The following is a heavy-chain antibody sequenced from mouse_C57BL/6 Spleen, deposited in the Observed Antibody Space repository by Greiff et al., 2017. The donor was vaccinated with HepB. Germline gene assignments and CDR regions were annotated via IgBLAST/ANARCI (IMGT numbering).Heavy chain of an antibody. J-gene: IGHJ4*01. CDR2: IYPKYGTT. Sequence: VQLQQSGPELVKPGASVKISCQDSGYSFTDYNMNWVKQSNGKSLDWIGVIYPKYGTTSYHQKFKGKATLTVDQSSSTAYMQHNSLTYEDSAVYYCASRYYYAMDYWGQGTSVTVSS. CDR3: ASRYYYAMDY. V-gene: IGHV1-39*01. CDR1: GYSFTDYN.